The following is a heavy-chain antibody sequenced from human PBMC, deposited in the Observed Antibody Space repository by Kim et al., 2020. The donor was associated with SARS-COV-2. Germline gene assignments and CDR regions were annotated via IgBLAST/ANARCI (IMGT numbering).Heavy chain of an antibody. Sequence: SETLSLTCSVSGGSIRSGGKFWTWIRQHPAKGLEWIGYISYSGNSHYSPSLRSRVSISLQTSENQFSLELTSVTAADTAVYYCARVQPLDYWGQGILGTV. CDR2: ISYSGNS. D-gene: IGHD2-2*01. J-gene: IGHJ4*02. CDR3: ARVQPLDY. CDR1: GGSIRSGGKF. V-gene: IGHV4-31*03.